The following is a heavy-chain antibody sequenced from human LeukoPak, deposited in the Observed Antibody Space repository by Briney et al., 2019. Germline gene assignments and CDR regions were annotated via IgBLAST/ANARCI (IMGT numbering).Heavy chain of an antibody. Sequence: GRSLRLSCAASGFTFSSYSMNWVRQAPGKGLEWVSYISSSSSTIYYADSVKGRFTISRDNAKNSLYLQMNSLRAEDTAVYYCARGNDFWSGFPGFDPWGQGTLVTVSS. V-gene: IGHV3-48*01. J-gene: IGHJ5*02. CDR3: ARGNDFWSGFPGFDP. D-gene: IGHD3-3*01. CDR2: ISSSSSTI. CDR1: GFTFSSYS.